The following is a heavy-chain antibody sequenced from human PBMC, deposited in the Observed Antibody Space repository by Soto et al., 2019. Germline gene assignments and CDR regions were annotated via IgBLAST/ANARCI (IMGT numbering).Heavy chain of an antibody. J-gene: IGHJ4*02. V-gene: IGHV3-7*03. CDR3: ARGYCSSTSCYKGRYYFDY. Sequence: PGGSLRLSCAASGFTFSSYWMSWVRQAPGKGLEWVANIKQDGSEKYYVDSVKGRFTISRDNAKNSLYLQMNSLRAEDTAVYYCARGYCSSTSCYKGRYYFDYWGQGTLVTVSS. CDR2: IKQDGSEK. CDR1: GFTFSSYW. D-gene: IGHD2-2*02.